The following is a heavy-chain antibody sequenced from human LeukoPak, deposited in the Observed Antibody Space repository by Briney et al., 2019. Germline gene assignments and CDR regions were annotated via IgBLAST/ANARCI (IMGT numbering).Heavy chain of an antibody. J-gene: IGHJ5*02. D-gene: IGHD3-16*02. CDR3: ARGDMITFGGVIVKNWFDP. CDR2: TYYRSKWYN. Sequence: KFSQTLSLTCAISGDSVSSNSAAWNWIGQSPSRGLEWLGRTYYRSKWYNDYAVSVKSRITINPDTSKNQFSLQLNSVTPEDTAVYYCARGDMITFGGVIVKNWFDPWGQGTLVTVSS. CDR1: GDSVSSNSAA. V-gene: IGHV6-1*01.